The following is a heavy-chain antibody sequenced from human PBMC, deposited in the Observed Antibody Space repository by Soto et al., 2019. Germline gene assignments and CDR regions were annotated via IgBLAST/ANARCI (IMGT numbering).Heavy chain of an antibody. CDR2: INPSGGST. Sequence: ASVKVSCKASGYTFTSYYMHWVRQAPGQGLEWMGIINPSGGSTSYAQKFQGRVTMTRDTSTSTVYMELSSLRSEDTAVYYCARDLESDFWSGYLSPANAYYGMDVWGQGTTVTVS. CDR3: ARDLESDFWSGYLSPANAYYGMDV. V-gene: IGHV1-46*01. D-gene: IGHD3-3*01. J-gene: IGHJ6*02. CDR1: GYTFTSYY.